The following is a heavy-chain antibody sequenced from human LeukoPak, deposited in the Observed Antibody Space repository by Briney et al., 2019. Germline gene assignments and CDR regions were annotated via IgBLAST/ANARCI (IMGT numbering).Heavy chain of an antibody. V-gene: IGHV3-21*01. CDR2: ISSSSSYI. J-gene: IGHJ4*02. Sequence: PGGSLRLSCAASGFTFRSYTMHWVRQAPGKGLEWVSAISSSSSYIDHADSVKGRFNISRDNAKNALYLQIDSLRVEETAVYYCTIAGGSTTMGLDFFVYWGEGTLVTVSS. CDR1: GFTFRSYT. CDR3: TIAGGSTTMGLDFFVY. D-gene: IGHD2-2*01.